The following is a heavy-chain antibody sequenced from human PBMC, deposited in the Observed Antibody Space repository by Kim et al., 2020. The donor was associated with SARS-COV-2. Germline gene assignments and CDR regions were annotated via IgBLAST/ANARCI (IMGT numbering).Heavy chain of an antibody. CDR2: ISAYNGNT. Sequence: ASVKVSCKASGYTFTSYGISWVRQAPGQGLEWMGWISAYNGNTNYAQKLQGRVTMTTDTSTSTAYMELRSLRSDDTAVYYCARDPHRYYYDSSGPAHDAFDIWGQGTMVTVSS. CDR3: ARDPHRYYYDSSGPAHDAFDI. J-gene: IGHJ3*02. D-gene: IGHD3-22*01. V-gene: IGHV1-18*04. CDR1: GYTFTSYG.